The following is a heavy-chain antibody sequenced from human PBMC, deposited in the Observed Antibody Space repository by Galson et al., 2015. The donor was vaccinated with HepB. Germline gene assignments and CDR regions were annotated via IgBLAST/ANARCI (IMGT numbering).Heavy chain of an antibody. J-gene: IGHJ5*02. CDR1: GGTFSSYA. V-gene: IGHV1-69*13. CDR3: ARDSPRITGTTGA. Sequence: SVKVSCKASGGTFSSYAISWVRQAPGQGLEWMGGIIPIFGTANYAQKFQGRVTITADESTSTAYMELSSLRSEDTAVYYCARDSPRITGTTGAWGQGTLVTVSS. D-gene: IGHD1-7*01. CDR2: IIPIFGTA.